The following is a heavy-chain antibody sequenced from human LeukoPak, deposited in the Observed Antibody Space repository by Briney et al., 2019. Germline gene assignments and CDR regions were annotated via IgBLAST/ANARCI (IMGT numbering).Heavy chain of an antibody. CDR2: IKEDGSEK. J-gene: IGHJ4*02. D-gene: IGHD3-10*01. CDR3: ARGEGFGDY. Sequence: GGSLRLSCAASGFTFSNYWMSWVRQAPGKGLEWVANIKEDGSEKYNVDSVKGRFTISRDNAKNSLYLQMNSLRAEDTAMYYCARGEGFGDYWGQGTLVTVSS. V-gene: IGHV3-7*01. CDR1: GFTFSNYW.